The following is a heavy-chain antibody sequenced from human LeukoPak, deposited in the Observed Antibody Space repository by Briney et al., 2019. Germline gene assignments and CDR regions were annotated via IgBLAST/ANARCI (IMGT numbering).Heavy chain of an antibody. CDR1: GFTFSDYY. J-gene: IGHJ4*02. D-gene: IGHD6-13*01. CDR2: ISGSGGNT. CDR3: AKGSQQLDRYYFDY. V-gene: IGHV3-23*01. Sequence: GGSLRLSCAASGFTFSDYYMTWVRQAPGKGLEWVSAISGSGGNTYYADSVKGRFTISRDNSKNTLYLQMNSLRAEDTAVYYCAKGSQQLDRYYFDYWGQGTLVTVSS.